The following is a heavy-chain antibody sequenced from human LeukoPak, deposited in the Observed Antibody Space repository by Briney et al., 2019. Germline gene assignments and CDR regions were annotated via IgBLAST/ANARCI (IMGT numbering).Heavy chain of an antibody. Sequence: KSSETLSLTCTVSGGSISSSSYYWGWIRQPPGKGLEWIGTIYYSGSTYYNPSLKSRLTISVDTSKNQFSLKLSSVTAADTAEYYCARVAYNFGSPFDHWGQGTLVTASS. V-gene: IGHV4-39*01. CDR3: ARVAYNFGSPFDH. D-gene: IGHD5-18*01. CDR1: GGSISSSSYY. J-gene: IGHJ4*02. CDR2: IYYSGST.